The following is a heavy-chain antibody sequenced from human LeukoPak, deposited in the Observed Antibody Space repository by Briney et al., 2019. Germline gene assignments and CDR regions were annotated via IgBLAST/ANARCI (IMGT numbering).Heavy chain of an antibody. CDR2: ISGSGGST. V-gene: IGHV3-23*01. Sequence: GGSLRLSCAASGFIFSSYAMSWVRQAPGKGLEGVSAISGSGGSTYYADSVKGRFTISRDNAKNSLYLQMNSLRAEDTAVYYCARVRGSGWHGDYWGQGTLVTVSS. J-gene: IGHJ4*02. CDR1: GFIFSSYA. CDR3: ARVRGSGWHGDY. D-gene: IGHD6-19*01.